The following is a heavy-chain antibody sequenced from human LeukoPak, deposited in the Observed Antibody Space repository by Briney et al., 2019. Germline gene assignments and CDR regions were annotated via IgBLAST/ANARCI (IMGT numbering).Heavy chain of an antibody. J-gene: IGHJ5*02. Sequence: SETLSLTCTVSGGSISSTTYYWGWIRQPPGKGLEWIGSIYYSGTTYYNPSLKSRVTISVNTSKNHFSLNLSPVTAADTAVYYCVRYRGCTDGTCYRWFDPWGQGTLVTVTS. CDR2: IYYSGTT. CDR3: VRYRGCTDGTCYRWFDP. V-gene: IGHV4-39*02. CDR1: GGSISSTTYY. D-gene: IGHD2-8*01.